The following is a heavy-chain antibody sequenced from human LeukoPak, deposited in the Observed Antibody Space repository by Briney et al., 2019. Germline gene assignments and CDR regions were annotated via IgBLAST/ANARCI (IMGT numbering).Heavy chain of an antibody. CDR3: ASGVRQYYYYYYMDV. D-gene: IGHD2-8*01. V-gene: IGHV4-59*01. J-gene: IGHJ6*03. CDR1: GGSISSYY. Sequence: SETLSLTCTVSGGSISSYYWSWIRQPPGKGLECIGYIYYIVSTNYNPCLKSRVAISADTSTKQLCLKLSSVTDADTAVYYGASGVRQYYYYYYMDVWGKGTTVTVSS. CDR2: IYYIVST.